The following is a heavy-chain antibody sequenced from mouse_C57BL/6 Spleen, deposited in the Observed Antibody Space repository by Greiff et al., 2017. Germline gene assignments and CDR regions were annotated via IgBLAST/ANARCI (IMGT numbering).Heavy chain of an antibody. Sequence: VQLQQSGPELVKPGASVKISCKASGYAFSSSWMNWVKQRPGKGLEWIGRIYPGDGDTNYNGKFKGKATLTADKSSSTAYMQLSSLTSEDSAVYFCAITTVVAPYFDCWGQGTTLTVSS. CDR2: IYPGDGDT. CDR1: GYAFSSSW. CDR3: AITTVVAPYFDC. D-gene: IGHD1-1*01. V-gene: IGHV1-82*01. J-gene: IGHJ2*01.